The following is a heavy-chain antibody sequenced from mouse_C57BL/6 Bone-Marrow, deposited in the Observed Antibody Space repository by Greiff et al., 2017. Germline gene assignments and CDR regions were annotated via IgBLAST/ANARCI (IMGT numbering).Heavy chain of an antibody. CDR2: ISYDGSN. D-gene: IGHD2-3*01. Sequence: VQLKESGPGLVKPSQSLSLTCSVTGYSITSGYYWNWIRQFPGNKLEWMGYISYDGSNNYNPSLKNRISITRDTSKNQFFLKLNSVTTEDTATYYCARGGWLLPLYAMDYWGQGTSVTVSS. J-gene: IGHJ4*01. CDR3: ARGGWLLPLYAMDY. V-gene: IGHV3-6*01. CDR1: GYSITSGYY.